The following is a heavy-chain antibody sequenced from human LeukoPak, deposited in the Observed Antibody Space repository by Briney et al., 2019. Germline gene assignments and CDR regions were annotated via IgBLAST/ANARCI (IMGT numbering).Heavy chain of an antibody. CDR3: ALGYSSSWTGDAFDI. Sequence: GASVKVSCKASGYSFTSYGISWVRQAPGQGLEWMGWISAYNGNTNYAQKLQGRVTTTTDTSTSTAYMELRSLRSDDTAVYYCALGYSSSWTGDAFDIWGQGTMVTVSS. V-gene: IGHV1-18*01. CDR2: ISAYNGNT. CDR1: GYSFTSYG. D-gene: IGHD6-13*01. J-gene: IGHJ3*02.